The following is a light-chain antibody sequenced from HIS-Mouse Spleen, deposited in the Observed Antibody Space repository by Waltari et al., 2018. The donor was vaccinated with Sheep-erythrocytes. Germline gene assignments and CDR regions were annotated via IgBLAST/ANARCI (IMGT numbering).Light chain of an antibody. Sequence: QSALTQPASVSGSPGQSITISCTGTSSDVGSYNLFSWYQQHPGKAPKLMIYEGSKRPSGVSNRFSGSKSGNTASLTISGLQAEDEADYYCCSHAGGSTPWVFGGGTKLTVL. CDR2: EGS. V-gene: IGLV2-23*01. J-gene: IGLJ3*02. CDR1: SSDVGSYNL. CDR3: CSHAGGSTPWV.